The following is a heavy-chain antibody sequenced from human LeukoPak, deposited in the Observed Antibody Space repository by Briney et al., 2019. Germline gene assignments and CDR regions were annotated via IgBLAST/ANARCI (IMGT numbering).Heavy chain of an antibody. CDR3: ARDQRDGDYFDY. V-gene: IGHV3-23*01. Sequence: PGGSLRLSCAASGFTFSNYAMNWVRQAPGKGLEWVSAISASGGRTYYADSVKGRFTISRDNSKNTLYLQMNSLRAEDTAVYYCARDQRDGDYFDYWGQGTLVTVSS. CDR1: GFTFSNYA. CDR2: ISASGGRT. J-gene: IGHJ4*02. D-gene: IGHD4-17*01.